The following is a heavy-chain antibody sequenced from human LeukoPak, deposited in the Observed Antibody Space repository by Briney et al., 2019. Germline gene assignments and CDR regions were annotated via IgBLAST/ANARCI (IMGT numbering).Heavy chain of an antibody. Sequence: SQTLSLTCTVSGGSINSGSYPCPWVRQPGGEGLEWIGRIYNSGITDYTPSLNSRVTTLIDTPKNQFFLKLTSVTAADTAVYYCARADRSGYFGNVVAFDIWGQGTMVTVSS. CDR1: GGSINSGSYP. D-gene: IGHD3-22*01. CDR2: IYNSGIT. J-gene: IGHJ3*02. V-gene: IGHV4-61*02. CDR3: ARADRSGYFGNVVAFDI.